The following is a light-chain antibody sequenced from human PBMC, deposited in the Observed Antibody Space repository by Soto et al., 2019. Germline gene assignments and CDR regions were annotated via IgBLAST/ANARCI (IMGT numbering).Light chain of an antibody. CDR1: QTISGW. V-gene: IGKV1-5*03. J-gene: IGKJ1*01. Sequence: DIQMTQSPSTLSGSVGDRVTITCRASQTISGWLAWYQQKPGKAPKLLIYKASTLKSGVPSRFSGSGSGTEFTLTISSLQPDDFATYYCQHYNSYLEAFGQGTKVDIK. CDR3: QHYNSYLEA. CDR2: KAS.